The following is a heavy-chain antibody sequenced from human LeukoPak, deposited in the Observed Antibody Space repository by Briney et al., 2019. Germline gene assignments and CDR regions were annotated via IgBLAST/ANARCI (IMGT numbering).Heavy chain of an antibody. CDR2: ISNSGNTI. V-gene: IGHV3-48*03. CDR3: ARVRWYIGSRVPDY. D-gene: IGHD1-26*01. CDR1: GFTFSSYE. Sequence: GGSLRLSCTGSGFTFSSYEMNWVRQAPGKGLEWVSYISNSGNTIYYADSVKGRFTISRDNAKNSLYLQINSLRADDTAVYYCARVRWYIGSRVPDYWGQGTLVTVSS. J-gene: IGHJ4*02.